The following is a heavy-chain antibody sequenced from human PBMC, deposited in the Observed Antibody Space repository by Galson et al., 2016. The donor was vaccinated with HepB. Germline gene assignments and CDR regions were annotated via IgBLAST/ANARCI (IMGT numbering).Heavy chain of an antibody. V-gene: IGHV3-30*18. Sequence: SLRLSCAASGFTFSNYGMHWVRQAPGKGLEWVALISYDGSYKYFADSVKGRFTISRDNVKNTVYLRMNSLRIEDTAMYYCAKDGITGANTDPSFDFWGQGTLVIVSS. J-gene: IGHJ4*02. CDR2: ISYDGSYK. CDR1: GFTFSNYG. D-gene: IGHD1-26*01. CDR3: AKDGITGANTDPSFDF.